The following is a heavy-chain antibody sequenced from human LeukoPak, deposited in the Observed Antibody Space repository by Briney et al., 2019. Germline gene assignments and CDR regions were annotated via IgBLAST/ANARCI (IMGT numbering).Heavy chain of an antibody. V-gene: IGHV3-23*01. D-gene: IGHD1-26*01. J-gene: IGHJ4*02. CDR3: ARGAFATKFDY. Sequence: PGGSLRLSCAASGFTFNNYAKSWVRQSPGKGLEWVSSISYSGGSTYYADSVKGRFTISRDNSKNALYLQMNSLRAEDTAVYFCARGAFATKFDYWGQGTLVTVSS. CDR2: ISYSGGST. CDR1: GFTFNNYA.